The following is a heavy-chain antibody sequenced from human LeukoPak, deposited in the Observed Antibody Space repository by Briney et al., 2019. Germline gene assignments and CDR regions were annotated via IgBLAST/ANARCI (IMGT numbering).Heavy chain of an antibody. CDR1: GVSFSGYY. CDR3: ARHYGDDCLDY. Sequence: SETLSLTCAVYGVSFSGYYWSWIRQPPGKGLEWIGEINHSGSTNYNPSLKSRVTISVDTSKNQFSLKLCSVTAADTAVYYCARHYGDDCLDYWGQGTLDTVSS. CDR2: INHSGST. J-gene: IGHJ4*02. V-gene: IGHV4-34*01. D-gene: IGHD4-17*01.